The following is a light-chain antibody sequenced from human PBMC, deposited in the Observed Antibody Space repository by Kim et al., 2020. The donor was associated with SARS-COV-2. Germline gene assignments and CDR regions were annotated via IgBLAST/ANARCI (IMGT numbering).Light chain of an antibody. CDR3: QHYGTSPWT. Sequence: SPGERATLSCRASQSVGSSCLAWYQQKPGQAPRLLIYGASSRATGIPARFSGSGSGTDFTLTISRLEPEDFAVYYCQHYGTSPWTFGQGTKVDIK. J-gene: IGKJ1*01. CDR2: GAS. V-gene: IGKV3-20*01. CDR1: QSVGSSC.